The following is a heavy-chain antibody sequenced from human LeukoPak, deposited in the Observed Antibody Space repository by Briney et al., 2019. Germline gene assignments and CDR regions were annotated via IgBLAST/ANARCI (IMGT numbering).Heavy chain of an antibody. CDR2: IRHDESEI. Sequence: GGSLRLSCAASGFTFTNYWMSWVRQPPGKGLEWVANIRHDESEIYYVDSVKGRFTISRDNAKDSLFLQMNSLRAKDTAVYYCARDPGRSGWDYWGQGALVTVSS. J-gene: IGHJ4*02. D-gene: IGHD6-19*01. CDR1: GFTFTNYW. V-gene: IGHV3-7*01. CDR3: ARDPGRSGWDY.